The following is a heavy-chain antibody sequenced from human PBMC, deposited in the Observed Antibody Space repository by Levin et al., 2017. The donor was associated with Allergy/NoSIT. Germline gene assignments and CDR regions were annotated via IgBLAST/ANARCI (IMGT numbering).Heavy chain of an antibody. J-gene: IGHJ2*01. CDR2: IYYTGSS. CDR1: GDSIRSTNYY. Sequence: PSETLSLTCTVSGDSIRSTNYYWGWIRQPPGKGLEWIGTIYYTGSSYYNPSLKSRVTISVDTSKNQFSLKLNSVTAADTAVYYCARHWGTSSSWVPYFDLWGRGTLVTVSS. V-gene: IGHV4-39*01. D-gene: IGHD2-2*01. CDR3: ARHWGTSSSWVPYFDL.